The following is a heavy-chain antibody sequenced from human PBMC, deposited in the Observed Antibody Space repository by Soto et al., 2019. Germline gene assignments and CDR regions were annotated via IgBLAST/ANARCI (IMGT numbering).Heavy chain of an antibody. V-gene: IGHV3-15*07. Sequence: EVQLVESGGGLVKPGGSLRLSCGGFGFFFTDACMHWVRQSPGKGLDWVGHIKSKAVGGTTDYAEPVKGRFTISRDDSKNTLYLQMNNLKTEDTAVYYCTWDTSGYFYPRHWGQGTLVTVSS. CDR2: IKSKAVGGTT. D-gene: IGHD2-21*02. J-gene: IGHJ4*02. CDR3: TWDTSGYFYPRH. CDR1: GFFFTDAC.